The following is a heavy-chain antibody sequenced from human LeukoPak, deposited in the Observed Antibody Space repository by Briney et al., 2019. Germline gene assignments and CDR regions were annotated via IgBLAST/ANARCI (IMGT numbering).Heavy chain of an antibody. Sequence: GESLKISCNAAEYSFSNYWIGWVRQMPGKGLEWMGIIYPGDSDTRYNPSLHGQVTISADKFTTTGYLQWSSLKASDTAMYYCARAPTSVINPYYFDYWGQGALVTVS. V-gene: IGHV5-51*01. J-gene: IGHJ4*02. CDR3: ARAPTSVINPYYFDY. D-gene: IGHD2-21*01. CDR1: EYSFSNYW. CDR2: IYPGDSDT.